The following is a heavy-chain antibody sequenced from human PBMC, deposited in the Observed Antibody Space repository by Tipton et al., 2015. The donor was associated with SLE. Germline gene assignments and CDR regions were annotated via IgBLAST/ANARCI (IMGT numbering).Heavy chain of an antibody. CDR2: INHSGDI. V-gene: IGHV4-34*01. Sequence: TLSLTCAVYGGSFSTYYWSWIRQPPGKGLEWIGEINHSGDITYNPSFKSRVSMSVDTSKNQFSLRLTSVTAADTATYYCAGTDRYSGYDLIDFWGQGTLVIVSS. D-gene: IGHD5-12*01. CDR1: GGSFSTYY. CDR3: AGTDRYSGYDLIDF. J-gene: IGHJ4*02.